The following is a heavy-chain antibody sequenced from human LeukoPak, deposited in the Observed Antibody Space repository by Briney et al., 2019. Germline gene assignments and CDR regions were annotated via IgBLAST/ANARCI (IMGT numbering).Heavy chain of an antibody. CDR2: ISYDGSKK. CDR1: GFTFSSYG. CDR3: ASLGWTASDFDY. V-gene: IGHV3-30*03. Sequence: GGSLRLSCAASGFTFSSYGTHWVRQAPGKGLEWVAVISYDGSKKSYADSVKGRFTISRDNSKNTLYLQMNSLRAEDTAVYYCASLGWTASDFDYWGQGTLVTVSS. D-gene: IGHD2-15*01. J-gene: IGHJ4*02.